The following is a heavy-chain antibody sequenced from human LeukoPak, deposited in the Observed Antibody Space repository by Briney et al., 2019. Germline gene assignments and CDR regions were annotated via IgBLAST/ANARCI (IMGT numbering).Heavy chain of an antibody. D-gene: IGHD3-22*01. Sequence: SETLSLTCTVSGGSISSGGYYWSWIRQHPGKGLEWIGYIYYSGSTNYNPSLKSRVTISVDTSKNQCSLKLSSVTAADTAVYYCARQSISGSSLSYFDYWGQGTLVNVSS. V-gene: IGHV4-61*08. CDR2: IYYSGST. J-gene: IGHJ4*02. CDR3: ARQSISGSSLSYFDY. CDR1: GGSISSGGYY.